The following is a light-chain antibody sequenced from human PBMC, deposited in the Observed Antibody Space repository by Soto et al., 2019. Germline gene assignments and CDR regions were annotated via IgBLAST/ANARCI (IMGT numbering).Light chain of an antibody. CDR3: QQYGSSPRYT. Sequence: EIVLTQSPGTLSLFPGERVTLSCRASQSVSSNYLAWYQQKPGQAPRLLIYGASNRATGIPDRFSGSGSGTDFTLTISRLEPEDFAVYYCQQYGSSPRYTFGQGTELEIK. CDR1: QSVSSNY. CDR2: GAS. V-gene: IGKV3-20*01. J-gene: IGKJ2*01.